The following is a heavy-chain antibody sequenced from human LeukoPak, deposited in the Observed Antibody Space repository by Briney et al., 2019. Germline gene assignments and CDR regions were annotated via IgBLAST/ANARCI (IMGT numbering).Heavy chain of an antibody. Sequence: SETLSPTCTVSGGSISSYYWSWIRQPPGKGLEWIGYIYYSGSTNYNPSLKSRVTISVDTSKNQFSLKLSSVTAADTAVYYCAGHSGSYLFDYWGQGTLVTVSS. D-gene: IGHD1-26*01. CDR1: GGSISSYY. CDR2: IYYSGST. CDR3: AGHSGSYLFDY. V-gene: IGHV4-59*08. J-gene: IGHJ4*02.